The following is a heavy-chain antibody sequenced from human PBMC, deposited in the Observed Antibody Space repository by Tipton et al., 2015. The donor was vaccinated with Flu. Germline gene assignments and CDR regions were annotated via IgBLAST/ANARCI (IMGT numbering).Heavy chain of an antibody. CDR2: IRSDETTE. CDR3: AKSGGFDS. V-gene: IGHV3-30*02. Sequence: SLRLSCATSGFSFSSHGMHWVRQAPGKGLEWVAHIRSDETTEYADSVKGRFTISRDNSKDMLYLQMNSLRAEDTAVFYCAKSGGFDSWNQGALVIVSS. D-gene: IGHD1-26*01. CDR1: GFSFSSHG. J-gene: IGHJ4*02.